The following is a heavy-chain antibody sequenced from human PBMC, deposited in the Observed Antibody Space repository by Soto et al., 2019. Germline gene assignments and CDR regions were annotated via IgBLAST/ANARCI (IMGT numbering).Heavy chain of an antibody. J-gene: IGHJ5*02. CDR2: INTGNGNT. Sequence: ASVKVSCEASGCALISFAMHWVRQAPGHRPEWMGWINTGNGNTKYSQTLQGRFTITRDTSASTVYMELSSLRSEDTAVYYCARDRPMYYYDSSGYCLNWFDPWGQGTLVTVSS. V-gene: IGHV1-3*04. CDR3: ARDRPMYYYDSSGYCLNWFDP. CDR1: GCALISFA. D-gene: IGHD3-22*01.